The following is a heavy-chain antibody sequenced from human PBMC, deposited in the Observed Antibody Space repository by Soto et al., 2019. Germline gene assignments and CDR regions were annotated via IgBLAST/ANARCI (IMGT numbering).Heavy chain of an antibody. CDR1: GGSISSGGYY. V-gene: IGHV4-31*03. Sequence: SETLSLTCTVSGGSISSGGYYWSWIRQHPGKGLEWIGYIYYSGSTYYNPSLKSRVTISVDTSKNQFSLKLSSVTAADTAVYYCARDVRRRDPYYYDYGMDVWGQGTTVTVSS. CDR3: ARDVRRRDPYYYDYGMDV. J-gene: IGHJ6*02. CDR2: IYYSGST. D-gene: IGHD3-10*02.